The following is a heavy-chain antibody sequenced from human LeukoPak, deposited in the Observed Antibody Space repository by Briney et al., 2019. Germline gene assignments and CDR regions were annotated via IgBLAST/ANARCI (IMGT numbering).Heavy chain of an antibody. CDR2: IYYSGST. J-gene: IGHJ4*02. CDR1: GRSISGYY. D-gene: IGHD3-22*01. CDR3: AKVSDRDSSGYYWGFEY. Sequence: SETLSLTCTVSGRSISGYYGSWIRQPPGKGLECIGYIYYSGSTNYNPSLKSRVTISVDTSRNQFSLKLTSVTAADTAVYYCAKVSDRDSSGYYWGFEYWGQGTLVTVSS. V-gene: IGHV4-59*08.